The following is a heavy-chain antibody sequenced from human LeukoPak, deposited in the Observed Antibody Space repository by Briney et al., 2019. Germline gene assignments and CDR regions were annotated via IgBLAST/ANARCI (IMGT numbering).Heavy chain of an antibody. V-gene: IGHV4-38-2*02. Sequence: SETLSLTCTVSGYSISNGYYWGWIRQPPGKGLEWVGSISHRGSTYYNPSLKSRVTISVDTSKNQFSLKLSSVTAADTAVYYCAREYYDSNKAPALDIWGQGTMVTVSS. CDR1: GYSISNGYY. CDR3: AREYYDSNKAPALDI. J-gene: IGHJ3*02. CDR2: ISHRGST. D-gene: IGHD3-22*01.